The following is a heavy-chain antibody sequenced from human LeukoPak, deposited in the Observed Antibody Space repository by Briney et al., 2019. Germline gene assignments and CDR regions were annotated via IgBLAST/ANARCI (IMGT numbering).Heavy chain of an antibody. CDR2: INPNSGGT. CDR1: GYTSTGYY. Sequence: ASVKVSCKASGYTSTGYYMHWVRQAPGQGLEWMGWINPNSGGTNYAQKFQGRVTMTRDTSISAAYMELSRLRSDDTAVYYCARDSDYYDSSGYYGDYWGQGTLVTVSS. CDR3: ARDSDYYDSSGYYGDY. V-gene: IGHV1-2*02. J-gene: IGHJ4*02. D-gene: IGHD3-22*01.